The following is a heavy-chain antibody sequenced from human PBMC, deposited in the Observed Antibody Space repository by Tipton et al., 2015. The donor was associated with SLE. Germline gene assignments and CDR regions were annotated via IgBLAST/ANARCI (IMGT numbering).Heavy chain of an antibody. Sequence: TLSLTCAVYGGSFSGYYWSWIRQPPRKGLGWIGEINHSGSTNYNPSLKSRVTISVDTSKNQFSLKLSSVTAADTAVYYCASGGGGIAVAGTRRDFDYWGQGTLVTVSS. CDR2: INHSGST. CDR1: GGSFSGYY. D-gene: IGHD6-19*01. V-gene: IGHV4-34*01. J-gene: IGHJ4*02. CDR3: ASGGGGIAVAGTRRDFDY.